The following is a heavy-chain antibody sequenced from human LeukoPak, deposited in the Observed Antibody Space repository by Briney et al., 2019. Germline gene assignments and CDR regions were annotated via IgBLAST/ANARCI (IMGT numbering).Heavy chain of an antibody. CDR1: GGSFSGYY. J-gene: IGHJ5*02. CDR3: ARGRDEGDFWSGYQSTSWFDP. V-gene: IGHV4-34*01. Sequence: SETLSLTCAVYGGSFSGYYWSWIRQPPGKGLEWIGEINHSGSTNYNPPLKSRVTISVDTSKNQFSLKLSSVTAADTAVYYCARGRDEGDFWSGYQSTSWFDPWGQGTLVTVSS. CDR2: INHSGST. D-gene: IGHD3-3*01.